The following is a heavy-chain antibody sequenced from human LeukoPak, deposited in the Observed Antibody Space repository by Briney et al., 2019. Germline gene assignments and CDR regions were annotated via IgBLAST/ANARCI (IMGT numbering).Heavy chain of an antibody. CDR2: IYHSGST. D-gene: IGHD6-13*01. Sequence: SETLSLTCTVSGGSISSGGYYWSWIRQPPGKGLEWIGYIYHSGSTYYNPSLKSRVTISVDRSKNQFSLKLSSVTAADTAVYYCARDSSSWTDPGFDYWGQGTLVTVSS. V-gene: IGHV4-30-2*01. CDR1: GGSISSGGYY. J-gene: IGHJ4*02. CDR3: ARDSSSWTDPGFDY.